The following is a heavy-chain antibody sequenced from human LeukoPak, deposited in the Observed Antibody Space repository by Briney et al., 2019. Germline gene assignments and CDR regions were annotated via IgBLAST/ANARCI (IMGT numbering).Heavy chain of an antibody. D-gene: IGHD3-22*01. J-gene: IGHJ5*02. CDR1: GYTFTSYG. V-gene: IGHV1-18*01. CDR2: ISAYNGNT. CDR3: ARDPMIVVVPMGGNWFDP. Sequence: ASVKVSCKASGYTFTSYGISWVRQAPGQGLEWMGWISAYNGNTNYAQKLQGRVTMTTDTSTSTAYMELRSLRSDDPADYYCARDPMIVVVPMGGNWFDPWGQGTLVTVSS.